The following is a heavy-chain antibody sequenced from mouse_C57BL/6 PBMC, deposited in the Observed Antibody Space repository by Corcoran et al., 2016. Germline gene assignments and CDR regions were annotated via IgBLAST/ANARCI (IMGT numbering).Heavy chain of an antibody. Sequence: VQLQQSGAELARPGASVKLSCRASGYTFTSNGISWVKQRTGQGLEGIGEIYPRSGNTYYNEKFKGKATLTADKSSSTAYMELRSLTSEDSAVYFCARRDGSSYYFDYWGQSTTLTVSS. V-gene: IGHV1-81*01. CDR2: IYPRSGNT. CDR3: ARRDGSSYYFDY. D-gene: IGHD1-1*01. CDR1: GYTFTSNG. J-gene: IGHJ2*01.